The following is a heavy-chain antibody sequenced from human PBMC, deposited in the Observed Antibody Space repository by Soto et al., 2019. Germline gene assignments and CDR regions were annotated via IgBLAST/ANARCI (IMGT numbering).Heavy chain of an antibody. D-gene: IGHD3-10*01. J-gene: IGHJ6*02. CDR2: IWYDGSNK. CDR1: GFTFSSYG. Sequence: QVQLVESGGGVVQPGRSLRLSCAASGFTFSSYGMHWVRQAPGKGLEWVAVIWYDGSNKYYADSVKGRFTISRDNSKSTLYLKMNSLRAEDTAVYYCARDTARAMVRIYYGMDVWGQGTTVTVSS. V-gene: IGHV3-33*01. CDR3: ARDTARAMVRIYYGMDV.